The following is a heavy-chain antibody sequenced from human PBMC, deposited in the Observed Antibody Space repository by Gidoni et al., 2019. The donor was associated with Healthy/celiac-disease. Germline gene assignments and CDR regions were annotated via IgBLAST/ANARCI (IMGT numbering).Heavy chain of an antibody. CDR2: IIPILGTA. Sequence: QVQLVQSGAEVKKPGYSVKVSCKASGGTFSSYAISWVRKAPGQGLEWMGGIIPILGTANDAQKFQGRVTITADESTSTAYMELSSLRSEDTAVYYCARGGIVGPLPLPFDYWGQGTLVTVSS. CDR3: ARGGIVGPLPLPFDY. V-gene: IGHV1-69*01. CDR1: GGTFSSYA. J-gene: IGHJ4*02. D-gene: IGHD3-16*02.